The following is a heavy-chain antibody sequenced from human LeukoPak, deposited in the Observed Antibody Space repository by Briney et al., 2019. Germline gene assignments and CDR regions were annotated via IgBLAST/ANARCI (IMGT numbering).Heavy chain of an antibody. CDR2: ITSGSSHI. CDR3: ARDPYSGSYGADYYYYMDV. CDR1: GFTFSSYN. J-gene: IGHJ6*03. V-gene: IGHV3-21*01. Sequence: GGSLRLSCAASGFTFSSYNMNWVRQTPGQGLEWVSSITSGSSHIYYADSVKGRFTISRDNAKSSLYLQMNSLRAEDTAVYYCARDPYSGSYGADYYYYMDVWGKGTAVTISS. D-gene: IGHD1-26*01.